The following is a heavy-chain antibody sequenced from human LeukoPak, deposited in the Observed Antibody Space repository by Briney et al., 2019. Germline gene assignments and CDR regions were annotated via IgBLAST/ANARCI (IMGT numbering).Heavy chain of an antibody. CDR2: ISGSGGST. J-gene: IGHJ4*02. D-gene: IGHD3-9*01. CDR3: AKYFDWLSHIPPFDY. V-gene: IGHV3-23*01. CDR1: GFTFSSYG. Sequence: GGSLRLSCAASGFTFSSYGMSWVRQAPGKGLEWVSAISGSGGSTYYADSVKGRFTISRDNSKNTLYLQMNSLRAEDTAVYYCAKYFDWLSHIPPFDYWGQGTLVTVSS.